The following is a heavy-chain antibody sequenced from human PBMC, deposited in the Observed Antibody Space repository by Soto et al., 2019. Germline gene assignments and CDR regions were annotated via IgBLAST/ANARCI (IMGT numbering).Heavy chain of an antibody. J-gene: IGHJ6*02. Sequence: QEQLVESGGGVVQPGRSLRLSCAASGFTFSSFVMHWVRQAPGKGLEWVALISYDGTNKYYADSVRGRFTISRDNSKNTLYLHMNSLSPEDTAMYYCARPFRSVMDVWGQGTTVTVSS. D-gene: IGHD3-16*01. CDR3: ARPFRSVMDV. V-gene: IGHV3-30-3*01. CDR1: GFTFSSFV. CDR2: ISYDGTNK.